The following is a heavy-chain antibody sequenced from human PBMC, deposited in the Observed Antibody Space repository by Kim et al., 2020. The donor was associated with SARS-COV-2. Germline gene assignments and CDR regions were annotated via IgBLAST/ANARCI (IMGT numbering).Heavy chain of an antibody. J-gene: IGHJ3*02. D-gene: IGHD3-10*01. CDR1: GGSFSGYY. V-gene: IGHV4-34*01. Sequence: SETLSLTCAVYGGSFSGYYWSWIRQPPGKGLEWIGEINHSGSTNYNPSLKSRVTISVDTSKNQFSLKLSSVTAADTAVYYCARATMVRGVPHHKIPIKDAFDIWGQGTMVTVSS. CDR2: INHSGST. CDR3: ARATMVRGVPHHKIPIKDAFDI.